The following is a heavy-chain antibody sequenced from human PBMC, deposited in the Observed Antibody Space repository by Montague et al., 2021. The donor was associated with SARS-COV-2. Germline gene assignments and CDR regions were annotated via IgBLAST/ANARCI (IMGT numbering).Heavy chain of an antibody. V-gene: IGHV4-59*04. CDR3: ARGMIRGVTTPFDY. CDR2: IYYSGTT. J-gene: IGHJ4*02. D-gene: IGHD3-10*01. Sequence: SETLSLTCSVSGGSISSYYWSWIRQPPGRELEWIGNIYYSGTTXXXPSXXXRGTISVDTSKNHLSLSLSSVTAADTAVYFCARGMIRGVTTPFDYWGQGSRVTVSS. CDR1: GGSISSYY.